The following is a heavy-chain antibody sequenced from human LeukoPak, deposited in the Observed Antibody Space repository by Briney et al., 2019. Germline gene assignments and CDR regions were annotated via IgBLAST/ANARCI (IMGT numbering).Heavy chain of an antibody. D-gene: IGHD3-3*01. CDR3: ARSFGSKNAFDV. J-gene: IGHJ3*01. V-gene: IGHV4-59*08. CDR1: GGSIGTYY. CDR2: TYYIGTT. Sequence: SETLSLTCTVSGGSIGTYYWSWVRQPPGKRLEWVGNTYYIGTTNYNPSLKSRLSISIDTSENQFSLKLSSVTAADTAVYYCARSFGSKNAFDVWGQGAKVTVS.